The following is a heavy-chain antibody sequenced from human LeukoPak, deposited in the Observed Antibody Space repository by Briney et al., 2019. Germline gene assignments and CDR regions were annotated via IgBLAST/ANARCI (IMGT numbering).Heavy chain of an antibody. Sequence: SETLSLTCTVSGGSMNNYNWSWIRQAPGKGLEWIGYISDSGSTNYNPSLRSRVTISVDTSKNQFSLKLSSVTAADTALYYCARYDYGDCWFDPWGQGTLVTVSS. CDR2: ISDSGST. V-gene: IGHV4-59*01. D-gene: IGHD4-17*01. J-gene: IGHJ5*02. CDR3: ARYDYGDCWFDP. CDR1: GGSMNNYN.